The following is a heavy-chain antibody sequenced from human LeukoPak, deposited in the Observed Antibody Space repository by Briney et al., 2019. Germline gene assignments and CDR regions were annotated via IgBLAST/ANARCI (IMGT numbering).Heavy chain of an antibody. D-gene: IGHD6-19*01. V-gene: IGHV1-69*04. Sequence: ASVKVSCKASGGTFSSYAISWVRQAPGQGLEWMGRIIPILGTANYAQKFQGRVTITADKSTSTAYMELSSLRSEDTAVYYCARGYSSGWYFAWFDPWGQGTLVTVSS. CDR3: ARGYSSGWYFAWFDP. J-gene: IGHJ5*02. CDR1: GGTFSSYA. CDR2: IIPILGTA.